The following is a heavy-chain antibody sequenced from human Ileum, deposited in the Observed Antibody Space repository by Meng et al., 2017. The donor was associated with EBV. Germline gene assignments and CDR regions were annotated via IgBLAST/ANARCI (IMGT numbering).Heavy chain of an antibody. V-gene: IGHV1-8*01. D-gene: IGHD3-10*01. CDR3: ARGTTKIRGIILPPPI. Sequence: QVQMGQSGFEGKKPGASVTGSCKASGYIFTSDDVNWVRQTPGQDLEWIGWMNPTSGRTGYAQKFQGRVTMTSNTSVSTAYLHLSSLTSEDTAVYYCARGTTKIRGIILPPPIWGQGSLVTVSS. CDR1: GYIFTSDD. CDR2: MNPTSGRT. J-gene: IGHJ1*01.